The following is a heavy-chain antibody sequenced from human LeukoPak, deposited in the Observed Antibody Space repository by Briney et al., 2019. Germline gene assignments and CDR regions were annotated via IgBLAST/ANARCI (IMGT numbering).Heavy chain of an antibody. CDR3: VAGDSSGWYGYFDY. CDR2: ISSNGGST. J-gene: IGHJ4*02. Sequence: PGGSLRLSCAASGFIFSSYSMNWVRQAPGKGLEYVSAISSNGGSTYYADSVKGRFTISRDNSKNTLYLQMSSLRAEDTAVYYCVAGDSSGWYGYFDYWGQGTLVTVSS. V-gene: IGHV3-64D*06. CDR1: GFIFSSYS. D-gene: IGHD6-19*01.